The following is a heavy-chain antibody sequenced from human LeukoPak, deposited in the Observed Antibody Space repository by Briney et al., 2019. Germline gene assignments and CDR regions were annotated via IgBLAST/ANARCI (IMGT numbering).Heavy chain of an antibody. CDR1: GFTFSSYE. J-gene: IGHJ5*02. CDR2: ISSNGATI. V-gene: IGHV3-48*03. Sequence: QPGGSLRLSCAASGFTFSSYEMNWVRRAPGRGLEWVSYISSNGATIHYADSVKGRFTISRDNTKNSLYLQLNSLRAEDTAVYYCVRDTDPWGQGTLVTVSS. CDR3: VRDTDP.